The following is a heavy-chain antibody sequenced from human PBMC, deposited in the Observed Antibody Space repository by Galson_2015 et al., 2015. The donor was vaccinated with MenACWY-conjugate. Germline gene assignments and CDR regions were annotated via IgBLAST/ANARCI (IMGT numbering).Heavy chain of an antibody. Sequence: SLRLSCAASGFTFSSYWMHWVRHAPGKGLVWVSRIYSDGSRIRYANSVKGRFTISRDNAQNTLYLQMNSLRTEDTAVYFCAREKIGIAGRAVLRSLYYGNDFLCQGSPVTVSS. V-gene: IGHV3-74*01. J-gene: IGHJ6*02. CDR1: GFTFSSYW. CDR3: AREKIGIAGRAVLRSLYYGNDF. CDR2: IYSDGSRI. D-gene: IGHD1-20*01.